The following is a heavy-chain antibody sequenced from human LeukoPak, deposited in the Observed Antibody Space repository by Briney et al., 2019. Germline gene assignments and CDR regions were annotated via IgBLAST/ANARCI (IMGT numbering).Heavy chain of an antibody. J-gene: IGHJ4*02. CDR2: INTDGSST. Sequence: PGGSLRLSCAASGFTFSTYWMQWVRQAPGKGLVWISRINTDGSSTSYADAVKGRFTISRDNSKNTIYLQMDSLRAEDTAIYYCARDYWWNYDYWGQGTLVTVSS. CDR3: ARDYWWNYDY. V-gene: IGHV3-74*01. CDR1: GFTFSTYW. D-gene: IGHD1-7*01.